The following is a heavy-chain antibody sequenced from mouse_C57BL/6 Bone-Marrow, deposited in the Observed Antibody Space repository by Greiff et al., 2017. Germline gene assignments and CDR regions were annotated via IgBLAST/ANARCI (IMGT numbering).Heavy chain of an antibody. J-gene: IGHJ2*01. CDR3: ARRFYDGYYDYFDY. Sequence: EVQGVESGGDLVKPGGSLKLSCAASGFTFSSYGMSWVRQTPDKRLEWVATISSGGSYTYYPDSVKGRFTISRDNAKNTLYLQMSSLKSEDTAMNYCARRFYDGYYDYFDYWGQGTTLTVSS. V-gene: IGHV5-6*01. CDR1: GFTFSSYG. D-gene: IGHD2-3*01. CDR2: ISSGGSYT.